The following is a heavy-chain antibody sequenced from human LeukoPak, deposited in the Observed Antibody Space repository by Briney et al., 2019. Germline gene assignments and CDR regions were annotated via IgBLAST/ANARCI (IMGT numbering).Heavy chain of an antibody. CDR3: ATRKLGNDY. D-gene: IGHD7-27*01. CDR2: IYYTET. Sequence: KPSETLSLTCTVSGVSISSSNSYWGWIRQPPGKGLEWIGSIYYTETSYNPSLKSRVTISADTSKNQFSLKLYSVTAADTAVYYCATRKLGNDYWGQGTLVTVSS. J-gene: IGHJ4*02. V-gene: IGHV4-39*07. CDR1: GVSISSSNSY.